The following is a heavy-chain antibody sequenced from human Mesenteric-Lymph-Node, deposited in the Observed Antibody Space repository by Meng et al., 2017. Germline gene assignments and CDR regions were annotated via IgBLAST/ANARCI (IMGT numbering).Heavy chain of an antibody. CDR1: GYTFTSYA. CDR2: INAGNGNT. D-gene: IGHD2-15*01. CDR3: ARDRGYCSGGSCSVGY. V-gene: IGHV1-3*01. Sequence: ASVKVSCKASGYTFTSYAMHWVRQAPGQRLEWMGWINAGNGNTKYSQKFQGRVTITRDTSASTAYMELSSLRSEDTAVYYCARDRGYCSGGSCSVGYWGQGTRVTVSS. J-gene: IGHJ4*02.